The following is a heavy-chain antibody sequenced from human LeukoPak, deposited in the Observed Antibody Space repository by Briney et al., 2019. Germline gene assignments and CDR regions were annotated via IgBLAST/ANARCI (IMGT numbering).Heavy chain of an antibody. J-gene: IGHJ4*02. D-gene: IGHD5-18*01. CDR3: ARDAADTVRGGDY. Sequence: EASVKVSCKASGYTFTNYGISWVRQAPGQGLEWMGWISGYSGNTDYAQKLQGRVTMTTDTSTRTAYMELRSLRSDDTALYYCARDAADTVRGGDYWGQGTLVTVPS. V-gene: IGHV1-18*01. CDR1: GYTFTNYG. CDR2: ISGYSGNT.